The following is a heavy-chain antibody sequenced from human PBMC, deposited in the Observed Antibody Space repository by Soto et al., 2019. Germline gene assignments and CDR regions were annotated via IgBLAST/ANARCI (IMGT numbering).Heavy chain of an antibody. Sequence: SRDNSKNTLYLQMNSLRAEDTAVYYCAREDGAGDAFDIWGQGTMVTVSS. D-gene: IGHD6-13*01. J-gene: IGHJ3*02. CDR3: AREDGAGDAFDI. V-gene: IGHV3-30*07.